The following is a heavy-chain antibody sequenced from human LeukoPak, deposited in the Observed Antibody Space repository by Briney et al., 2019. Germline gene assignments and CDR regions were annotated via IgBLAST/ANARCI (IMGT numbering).Heavy chain of an antibody. CDR1: GGSFSGYY. D-gene: IGHD5-12*01. CDR2: INHSGST. J-gene: IGHJ4*02. V-gene: IGHV4-34*01. Sequence: SETLSLTCAVYGGSFSGYYWSWIRQPPGKGLEWIGEINHSGSTNYNPSLKSRVTIPVDTSKNQFSLKLSSVTAADTAVYYCARISGPPFDYWGQGTLVTVSS. CDR3: ARISGPPFDY.